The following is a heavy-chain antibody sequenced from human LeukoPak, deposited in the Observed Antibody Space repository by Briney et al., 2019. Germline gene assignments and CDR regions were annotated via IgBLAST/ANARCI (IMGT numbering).Heavy chain of an antibody. Sequence: GGSLRPSCAASGFTFSNYAMSWVRQAPGKGLEWVAAISGTDGSTYYADSVKGRFTLSRDSSKDTVYLQMNSLRTEDTAVYYCAKLRSISWYASCDYWGQGTLVTVSS. CDR3: AKLRSISWYASCDY. CDR1: GFTFSNYA. J-gene: IGHJ4*02. V-gene: IGHV3-23*01. D-gene: IGHD6-13*01. CDR2: ISGTDGST.